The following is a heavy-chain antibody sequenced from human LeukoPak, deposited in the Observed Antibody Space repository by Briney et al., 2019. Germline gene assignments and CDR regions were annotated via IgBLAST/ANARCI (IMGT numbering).Heavy chain of an antibody. CDR3: ARRSDTAMVFDDY. CDR1: GGSFSGYY. J-gene: IGHJ4*02. Sequence: SETLSLTCAVYGGSFSGYYWSWIRQPPGKGLEWIGEINHSGSTNYNPSLKSRVTMSVDTSKNRFSLELSSVTAADTAVYYCARRSDTAMVFDDYWGQGTLVTVSS. V-gene: IGHV4-34*01. CDR2: INHSGST. D-gene: IGHD5-18*01.